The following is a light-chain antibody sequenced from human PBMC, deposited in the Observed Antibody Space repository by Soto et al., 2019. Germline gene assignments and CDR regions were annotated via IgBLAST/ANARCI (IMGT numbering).Light chain of an antibody. CDR1: TGAVTSGHF. CDR3: LLSYSDAWV. V-gene: IGLV7-46*01. Sequence: QAVVTQEPSLTVSPGGTVTLTCGSSTGAVTSGHFPFWFQQKPGQAPRTLISDTHNKHSWTPARFSGSLLGGKAALTLSGAQPEDEAEYSCLLSYSDAWVFGGGTKLTVL. J-gene: IGLJ3*02. CDR2: DTH.